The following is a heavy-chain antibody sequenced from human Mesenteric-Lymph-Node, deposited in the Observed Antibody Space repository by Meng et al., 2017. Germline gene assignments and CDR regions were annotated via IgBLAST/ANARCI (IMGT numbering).Heavy chain of an antibody. CDR1: GGSFRNFY. CDR3: ASGAGGLYVNRLDY. CDR2: INHSGGT. D-gene: IGHD2-15*01. Sequence: GSLRLSCAVYGGSFRNFYWSWVRQPPGKGLEWIAEINHSGGTNFNPSLKSRVTISVDTSKKQFSLKLSSVTAADTAVYYCASGAGGLYVNRLDYWGQGTLVTVSS. V-gene: IGHV4-34*01. J-gene: IGHJ4*02.